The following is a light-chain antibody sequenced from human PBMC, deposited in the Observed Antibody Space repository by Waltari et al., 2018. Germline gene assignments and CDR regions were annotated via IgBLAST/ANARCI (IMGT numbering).Light chain of an antibody. Sequence: DIVMTQSPLSLPVTPGEPASISCRSSQSLLHTNGYKYLDWYLQKPGQSPQLLIYLGSNRASGVPDRFSGSGSGTDFTLKISRVEAEDVGVYYCMQALQIPAFGGGTKVKIK. CDR2: LGS. J-gene: IGKJ4*01. CDR3: MQALQIPA. CDR1: QSLLHTNGYKY. V-gene: IGKV2-28*01.